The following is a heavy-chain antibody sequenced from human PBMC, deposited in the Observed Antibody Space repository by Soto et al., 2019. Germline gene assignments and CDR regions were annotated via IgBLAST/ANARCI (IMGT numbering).Heavy chain of an antibody. CDR2: INHSGST. J-gene: IGHJ4*01. CDR3: ARGFWRQSPFY. D-gene: IGHD3-3*01. V-gene: IGHV4-34*01. Sequence: PSETLSLTCAVYGGSFSGYYWSWIRQPPGKGLEWIGEINHSGSTNYNPSLKSRVTISVDTSKNQFSLKLSSVTAADTAVYYCARGFWRQSPFYWGQGTLVTVSS. CDR1: GGSFSGYY.